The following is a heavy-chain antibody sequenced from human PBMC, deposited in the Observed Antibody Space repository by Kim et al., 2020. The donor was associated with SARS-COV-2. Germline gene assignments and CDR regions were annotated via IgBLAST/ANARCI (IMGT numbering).Heavy chain of an antibody. Sequence: SVKVSCKASGGTFSSYTISWVRQAPGQGLEWMGRIIPILGIANYAQKFQGRVTITADKSTSTAYMELSSLRSEDTAVYYCARDGHSSGWYVSDYWGQGTLVTVSS. J-gene: IGHJ4*02. CDR3: ARDGHSSGWYVSDY. CDR1: GGTFSSYT. CDR2: IIPILGIA. V-gene: IGHV1-69*04. D-gene: IGHD6-19*01.